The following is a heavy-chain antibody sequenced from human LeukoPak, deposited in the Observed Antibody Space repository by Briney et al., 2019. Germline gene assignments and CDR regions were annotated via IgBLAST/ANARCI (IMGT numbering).Heavy chain of an antibody. Sequence: GGSLRLSCAASGFTFSTYAMHWVRQAPGKGLEWVAIISYDGGSTSYADSVKGRFTISRDNPKNTLYLQMSSLRTEDTAVYYCAKIEGSSSYYFDYWGQGTLVTVSS. V-gene: IGHV3-30*18. J-gene: IGHJ4*02. CDR2: ISYDGGST. CDR3: AKIEGSSSYYFDY. D-gene: IGHD6-6*01. CDR1: GFTFSTYA.